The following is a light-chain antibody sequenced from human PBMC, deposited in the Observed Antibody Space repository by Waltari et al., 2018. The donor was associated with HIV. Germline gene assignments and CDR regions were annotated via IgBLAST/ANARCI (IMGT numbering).Light chain of an antibody. Sequence: QSVLTQPPSASGTPGQRVAISCSGSSSNIGSNTVHWYQQLQGTAPKLLIYSNNQRPSGVPDRFSGSKSGTSASLAISGLQSEDEADYYCAAWDDSLNGYLFGTGTKVTVL. CDR1: SSNIGSNT. CDR2: SNN. J-gene: IGLJ1*01. CDR3: AAWDDSLNGYL. V-gene: IGLV1-44*01.